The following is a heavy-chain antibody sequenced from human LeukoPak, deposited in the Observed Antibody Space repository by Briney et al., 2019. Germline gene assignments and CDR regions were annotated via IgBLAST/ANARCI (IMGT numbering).Heavy chain of an antibody. V-gene: IGHV1-2*02. J-gene: IGHJ6*04. Sequence: GASVKVSCKASGYTFTGYYMHWVRQAPGQGLEWMGWINPNSGGTNYAQKFQGRVTMTRDTSISTAYMELSRLRSDDTAVYYCARESVWYQHFLDVWGKGTTVTVSS. CDR3: ARESVWYQHFLDV. D-gene: IGHD2-2*01. CDR1: GYTFTGYY. CDR2: INPNSGGT.